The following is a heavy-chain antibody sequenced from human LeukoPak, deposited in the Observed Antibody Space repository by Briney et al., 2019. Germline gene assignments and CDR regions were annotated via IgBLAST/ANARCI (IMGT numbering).Heavy chain of an antibody. V-gene: IGHV3-21*01. CDR2: ISSSSSYI. CDR3: ARGDCSGGSCYYYYYGMDV. Sequence: GGSLRLSCAASGFSFSSYSMNWVRQAPGKGLEWVSSISSSSSYIYYADSVKGRFTISRDNAKNSLYLQMNSLRAEDTAVYYCARGDCSGGSCYYYYYGMDVWGKGTTVTVSS. J-gene: IGHJ6*04. CDR1: GFSFSSYS. D-gene: IGHD2-15*01.